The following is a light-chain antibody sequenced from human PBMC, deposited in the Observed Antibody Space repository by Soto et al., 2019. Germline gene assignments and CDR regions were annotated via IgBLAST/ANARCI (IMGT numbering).Light chain of an antibody. CDR1: QSVSSN. Sequence: EIVMTQSPATLSVSPGARATLSCRASQSVSSNLAWYQQKPGQAPRLLIYGASTRATGIPARFSGSGSGTEFTLTISSLQSEDCAVYYCQQYNYWPPLTFGGGTKVEIK. V-gene: IGKV3D-15*01. CDR2: GAS. CDR3: QQYNYWPPLT. J-gene: IGKJ4*01.